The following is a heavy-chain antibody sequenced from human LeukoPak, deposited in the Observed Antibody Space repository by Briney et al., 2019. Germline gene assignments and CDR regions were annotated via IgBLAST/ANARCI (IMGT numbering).Heavy chain of an antibody. V-gene: IGHV3-7*01. D-gene: IGHD5-12*01. CDR2: IKQDGSEK. CDR3: ARDRVPRGYSGYD. CDR1: GFTFSTYR. J-gene: IGHJ4*02. Sequence: GGSLRLSCAASGFTFSTYRMSWVRQAPGKGLEWVANIKQDGSEKHYVDSVKGRFTISRDNAKNSLYLQMSSLRAEDTAVYYCARDRVPRGYSGYDWGQGTLVTVSS.